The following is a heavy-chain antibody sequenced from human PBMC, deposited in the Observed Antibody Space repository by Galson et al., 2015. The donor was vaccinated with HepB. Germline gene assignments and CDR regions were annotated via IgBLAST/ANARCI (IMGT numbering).Heavy chain of an antibody. CDR1: GYTFTSYG. CDR3: ARVGLVYYYYYYMDV. Sequence: SVKVSCKASGYTFTSYGISWVRQAPGQGLEWMGWISAYNGNTNYAQKLQGRVTMTTDTSTSTAYMELRSLRSDDTAVYYCARVGLVYYYYYYMDVWGKGTTVTVSS. D-gene: IGHD3/OR15-3a*01. J-gene: IGHJ6*03. CDR2: ISAYNGNT. V-gene: IGHV1-18*01.